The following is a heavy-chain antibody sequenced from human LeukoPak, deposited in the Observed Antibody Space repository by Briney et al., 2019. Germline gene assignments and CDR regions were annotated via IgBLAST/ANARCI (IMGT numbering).Heavy chain of an antibody. CDR1: GYTFTSYH. J-gene: IGHJ4*02. Sequence: EASVKVSCKASGYTFTSYHMYWVRQAPGQGLEWMGVINPSGGSTTYAQKFQGRVTMTRDTSTSTVYMELSSLRSEDTAVYYCARASVVVVVPETYFDYWGQGALVTVSS. D-gene: IGHD2-2*01. CDR3: ARASVVVVVPETYFDY. V-gene: IGHV1-46*01. CDR2: INPSGGST.